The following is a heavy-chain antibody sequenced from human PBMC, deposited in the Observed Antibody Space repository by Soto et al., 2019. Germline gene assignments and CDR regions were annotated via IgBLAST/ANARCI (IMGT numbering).Heavy chain of an antibody. Sequence: GASVKVSCKASGGTFSSYAISWVRQAPGQGLEWMGGIIPIFGTANYAQRFQGRVTITADKSTSTAYMELSSLRSEDTAVYYCASRGPYLPPGGNWFDPWGQGTLVTVSS. CDR1: GGTFSSYA. CDR3: ASRGPYLPPGGNWFDP. J-gene: IGHJ5*02. D-gene: IGHD2-8*02. CDR2: IIPIFGTA. V-gene: IGHV1-69*06.